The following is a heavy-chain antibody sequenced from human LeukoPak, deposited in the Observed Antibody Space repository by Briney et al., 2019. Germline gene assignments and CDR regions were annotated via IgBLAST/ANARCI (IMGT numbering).Heavy chain of an antibody. D-gene: IGHD3-22*01. CDR2: ISYDGSNK. CDR3: ARPNRVVVITTSFDY. J-gene: IGHJ4*02. V-gene: IGHV3-30-3*01. Sequence: GGSLRLSCAASGFTFSSYAMHWVRQAPGKGLEWVAVISYDGSNKYYADSVKGRFTISRDNSKNTLYLQMNSLRAGDTAVYYCARPNRVVVITTSFDYWGQGTLVTVSS. CDR1: GFTFSSYA.